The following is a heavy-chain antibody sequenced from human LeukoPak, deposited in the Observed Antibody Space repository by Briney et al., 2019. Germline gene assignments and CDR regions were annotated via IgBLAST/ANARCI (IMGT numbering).Heavy chain of an antibody. J-gene: IGHJ4*02. Sequence: GSLRLSCAASGLTFRTYWMSWVRQAPGKGLEWVANVNQDGSENYYLDSVKGRFTISRDNAKNSLYLQMNSLRAEDTAVYYCARDVFSSGIDYWGQGTLVTVSS. CDR1: GLTFRTYW. D-gene: IGHD3-22*01. V-gene: IGHV3-7*05. CDR2: VNQDGSEN. CDR3: ARDVFSSGIDY.